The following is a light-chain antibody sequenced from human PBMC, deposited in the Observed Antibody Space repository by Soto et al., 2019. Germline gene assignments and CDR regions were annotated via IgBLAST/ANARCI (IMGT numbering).Light chain of an antibody. Sequence: EIVLTQSPGTLSLSPGERATLSCRASQSVTSSSLAWYQQKPDQAPRLVIYGASSRATGIPGRFSGGGSGTDFTLTISRLEPEDFAVYYCQQYGSSLWTFVQGTKVEIK. CDR2: GAS. V-gene: IGKV3-20*01. J-gene: IGKJ1*01. CDR3: QQYGSSLWT. CDR1: QSVTSSS.